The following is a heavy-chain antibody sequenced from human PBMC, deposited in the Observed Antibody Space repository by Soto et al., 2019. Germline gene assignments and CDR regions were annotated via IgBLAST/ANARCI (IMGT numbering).Heavy chain of an antibody. CDR3: AKATTNGGWFNPFDS. V-gene: IGHV3-23*01. J-gene: IGHJ4*02. D-gene: IGHD6-19*01. CDR1: GFSFANYA. Sequence: GGSLRLSCAASGFSFANYAMNWVRQAPGKGLEWVSGLSGSGTSTYYADSVKGRFTISRDNSRGTLFLQMNSLTADDTAVYYCAKATTNGGWFNPFDSWGQGALVTVSS. CDR2: LSGSGTST.